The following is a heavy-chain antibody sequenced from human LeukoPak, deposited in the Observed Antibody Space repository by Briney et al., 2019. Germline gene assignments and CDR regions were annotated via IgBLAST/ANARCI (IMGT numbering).Heavy chain of an antibody. V-gene: IGHV1-2*02. Sequence: ASVKVSCKASGYTFTSYYIHWVRQAPGQGLEWVGLINPDTGGAKYALKFQGRVTMTRDTSISTAYMELSRLTSDDTAVYFCARGEELWFDYWGQGTLVTVSS. J-gene: IGHJ4*02. D-gene: IGHD5-18*01. CDR3: ARGEELWFDY. CDR1: GYTFTSYY. CDR2: INPDTGGA.